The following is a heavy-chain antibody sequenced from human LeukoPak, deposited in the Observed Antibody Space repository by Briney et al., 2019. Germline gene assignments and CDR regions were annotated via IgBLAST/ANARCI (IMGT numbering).Heavy chain of an antibody. CDR3: ARVSMVRGVSHYYFDY. Sequence: SETLSLTCTVSGGSISSYYWSWIRQPPGKGLEWIGYIYYSGSTNYNPSLKSRVTISVDTSKNQFSLKLSSVTAADTAVYYGARVSMVRGVSHYYFDYWGQGTLVTVSS. CDR2: IYYSGST. V-gene: IGHV4-59*01. D-gene: IGHD3-10*01. J-gene: IGHJ4*02. CDR1: GGSISSYY.